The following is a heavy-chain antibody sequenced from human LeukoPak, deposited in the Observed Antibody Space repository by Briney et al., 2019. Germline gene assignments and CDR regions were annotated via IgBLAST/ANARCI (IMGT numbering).Heavy chain of an antibody. D-gene: IGHD3-22*01. CDR1: GFTFSDYA. Sequence: GGSLRLSCVVSGFTFSDYAMAWVRQAPGKGLEWVSGITSSGFATYYGDSVKGRFTISRDNSNDPLYLQMNSLRAEDTAMYYCAKVDDSSGYHDWYFDLWGRSAL. CDR2: ITSSGFAT. CDR3: AKVDDSSGYHDWYFDL. V-gene: IGHV3-23*01. J-gene: IGHJ2*01.